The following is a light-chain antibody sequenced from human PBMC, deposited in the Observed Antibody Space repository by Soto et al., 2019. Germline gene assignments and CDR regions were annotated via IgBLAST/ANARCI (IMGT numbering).Light chain of an antibody. Sequence: DIQMTQSPSSLAASVGDRVTITCRASRDIRNDLSWYQQKPGKAPKRLIYAASSLEDGVPSRFSGSASGTEFTLTISSLQPEDFAAYYCLQHNDYPLTFGGGTKVEIK. CDR3: LQHNDYPLT. J-gene: IGKJ4*01. CDR2: AAS. CDR1: RDIRND. V-gene: IGKV1-17*01.